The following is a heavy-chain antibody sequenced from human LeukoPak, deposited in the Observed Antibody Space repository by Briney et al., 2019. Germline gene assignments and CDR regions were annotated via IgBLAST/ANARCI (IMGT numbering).Heavy chain of an antibody. J-gene: IGHJ4*02. CDR2: ISSSSSYT. D-gene: IGHD3-22*01. Sequence: GGSLRLSCAASGFTFSSYGMSWIRQAPGKGLEWISYISSSSSYTNYAGSVKGRFTISRDNAKNSLFLQMNSLRAEDTAVYYCARALMVSLGYDSRGYSQDWGQGTLVSVSS. CDR3: ARALMVSLGYDSRGYSQD. V-gene: IGHV3-11*06. CDR1: GFTFSSYG.